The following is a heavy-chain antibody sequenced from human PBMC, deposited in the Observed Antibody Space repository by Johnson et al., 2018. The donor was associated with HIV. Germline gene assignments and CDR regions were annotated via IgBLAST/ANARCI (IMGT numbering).Heavy chain of an antibody. CDR2: ISYDGSNK. Sequence: QVQLVESGGGVVQPGRSLRLSCAASGFTFSSYAMHWVRQAPGKGLEWVAIISYDGSNKYYADSVKGRFTISRDNSKNKLYLQMNSLRPEDTAVDSCARQTLRAFDIWGQGTMVTVSS. CDR3: ARQTLRAFDI. V-gene: IGHV3-30-3*01. J-gene: IGHJ3*02. CDR1: GFTFSSYA.